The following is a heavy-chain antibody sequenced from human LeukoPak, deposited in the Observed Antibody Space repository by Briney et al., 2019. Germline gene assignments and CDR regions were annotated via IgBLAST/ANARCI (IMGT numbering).Heavy chain of an antibody. V-gene: IGHV1-8*02. CDR3: ARANYDFWSGHLDY. J-gene: IGHJ4*02. D-gene: IGHD3-3*01. CDR1: GYTFTSYD. Sequence: VASVTVSCKASGYTFTSYDINWVRQATGQGLEWMGWMNPNSGNTGYAQKFQGRVTMTRDTSISTAYMELSRLRSDDTAVYYCARANYDFWSGHLDYWGQGTLVTVSS. CDR2: MNPNSGNT.